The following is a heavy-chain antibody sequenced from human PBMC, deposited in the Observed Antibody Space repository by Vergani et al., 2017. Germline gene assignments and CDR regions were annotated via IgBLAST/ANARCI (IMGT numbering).Heavy chain of an antibody. CDR1: GFRVTTYY. J-gene: IGHJ6*03. Sequence: EVELLESGGGLAQPGGSLRVSCSASGFRVTTYYMSWVRQAPGKGLEWVSVIKSDGRTSYAESVRGRFTISRDNSKNTLYLQMNSLRAEDTAVYYCARDSIAAAQRGYYYYMDVWGKGTTVTVSS. V-gene: IGHV3-66*01. CDR3: ARDSIAAAQRGYYYYMDV. CDR2: IKSDGRT. D-gene: IGHD6-13*01.